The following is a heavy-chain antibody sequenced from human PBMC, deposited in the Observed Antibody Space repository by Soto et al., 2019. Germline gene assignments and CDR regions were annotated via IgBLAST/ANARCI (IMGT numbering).Heavy chain of an antibody. CDR3: ARSASAGWV. D-gene: IGHD3-9*01. J-gene: IGHJ4*02. V-gene: IGHV4-39*01. CDR1: GGSISSTNYY. CDR2: MYHSGST. Sequence: QLQLQEPGPGLVKPSETLSLTCTVSGGSISSTNYYWGWIRQPPGKGLEWIASMYHSGSTYYNPSLKSRVTVSVDTSKNQCSLRLSSVTAADTAVYYCARSASAGWVWGQGTLVTVSS.